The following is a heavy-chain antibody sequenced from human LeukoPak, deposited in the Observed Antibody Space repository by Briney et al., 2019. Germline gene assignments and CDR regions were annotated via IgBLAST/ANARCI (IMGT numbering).Heavy chain of an antibody. J-gene: IGHJ4*02. V-gene: IGHV4-59*08. CDR3: ARCLNPYYFDY. Sequence: SETLSLTCTVTGGSISSYYWSWIRQPPGKGLEWIGYIYYSGSTNYNPSHKSRVTISVDTSKNQFSLKLSSVTAADTAVYYCARCLNPYYFDYWGQGTLVTVSS. CDR2: IYYSGST. CDR1: GGSISSYY.